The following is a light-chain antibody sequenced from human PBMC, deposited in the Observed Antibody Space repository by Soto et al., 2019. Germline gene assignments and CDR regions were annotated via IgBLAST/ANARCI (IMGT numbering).Light chain of an antibody. Sequence: DIQMTQSPSTLSASVGDRVTITCRASQSISSWLAWYQQKPGKAPKVLIFDASSLESGVPSRFSGSGSATEFTLTIISLQPDDFATYYCQQYSTYPWTFGQGTKVEIK. J-gene: IGKJ1*01. CDR2: DAS. CDR3: QQYSTYPWT. V-gene: IGKV1-5*01. CDR1: QSISSW.